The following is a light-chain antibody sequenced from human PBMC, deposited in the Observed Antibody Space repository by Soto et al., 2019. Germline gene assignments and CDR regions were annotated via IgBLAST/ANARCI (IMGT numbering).Light chain of an antibody. CDR2: EVS. J-gene: IGLJ2*01. V-gene: IGLV2-23*02. CDR3: CSYARSNTLL. Sequence: QSALTQPASVSGSPGQSITISCPGTSSDVGNSDLVSWFQQHPGKAPKLIIYEVSKRPLGVSSRFSGSKSGETASLTISGLQAEDEADYYCCSYARSNTLLFGGGTKLTVL. CDR1: SSDVGNSDL.